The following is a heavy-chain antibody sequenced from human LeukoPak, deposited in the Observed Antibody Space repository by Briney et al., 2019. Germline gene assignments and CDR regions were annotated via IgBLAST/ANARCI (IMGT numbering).Heavy chain of an antibody. D-gene: IGHD2-21*01. J-gene: IGHJ4*02. Sequence: GGSLRLSCAASGFTFTNYAMSWVRQAPGKGLDFVSSISNSGETTNCADSVKGRFTISRDNSKNTLYLQMNSLRAEDTAVYYCARGLWWSKYYFDYWGQGTLVTVSS. V-gene: IGHV3-23*01. CDR2: ISNSGETT. CDR1: GFTFTNYA. CDR3: ARGLWWSKYYFDY.